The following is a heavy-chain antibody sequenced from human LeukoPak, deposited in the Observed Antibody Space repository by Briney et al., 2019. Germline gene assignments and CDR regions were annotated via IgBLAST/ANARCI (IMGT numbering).Heavy chain of an antibody. Sequence: GGSLRLSCAASGLNFDTYGMSWVRQAPGKGLEWVSGISSNSANTYYADSVKGRFTISRDNSKNTLYLQMNSLRAEDTAVYYCAKDGTGCGGDCYSDYWGQGTLVTVSS. CDR1: GLNFDTYG. J-gene: IGHJ4*02. CDR2: ISSNSANT. CDR3: AKDGTGCGGDCYSDY. D-gene: IGHD2-21*02. V-gene: IGHV3-23*01.